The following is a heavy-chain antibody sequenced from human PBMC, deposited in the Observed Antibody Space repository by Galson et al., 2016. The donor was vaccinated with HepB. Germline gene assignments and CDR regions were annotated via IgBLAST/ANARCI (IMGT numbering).Heavy chain of an antibody. J-gene: IGHJ6*02. CDR3: VRDGKPTALGYGMDV. Sequence: SLRLSCAASEFTFSDYWMTWVRQAPGKGLEWVANIEQHGSVKDYGASMKGRFTISRDNARTSLYLQMNSLRVEDTATFYCVRDGKPTALGYGMDVWGQGTTVAVSS. D-gene: IGHD2-21*02. CDR1: EFTFSDYW. V-gene: IGHV3-7*01. CDR2: IEQHGSVK.